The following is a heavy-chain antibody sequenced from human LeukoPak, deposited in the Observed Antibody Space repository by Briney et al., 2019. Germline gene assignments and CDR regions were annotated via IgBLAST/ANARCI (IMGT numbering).Heavy chain of an antibody. J-gene: IGHJ3*01. CDR1: GGSISSGVYS. V-gene: IGHV4-39*02. CDR2: IIHSGGT. Sequence: SETLSLTCTVSGGSISSGVYSWGWLRQPPGKGLEWTGKIIHSGGTYYNPSLKCRVTISVDTSKNQFSLRLSSVTAADTAVYYCATERDGSLYAFDVWGQGTVVTVSS. D-gene: IGHD5-24*01. CDR3: ATERDGSLYAFDV.